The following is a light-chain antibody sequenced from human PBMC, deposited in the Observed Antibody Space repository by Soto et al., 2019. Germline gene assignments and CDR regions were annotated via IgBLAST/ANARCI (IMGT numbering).Light chain of an antibody. CDR3: SSYTSSSTLV. Sequence: QSALTQPASVSGSPGQSITISCTGTSSDFGDYNYVSWYHQHPGKVPKLMIYEVSNRPSGVSNRFSGSKSGNTASLTISGLQAEDEADYYCSSYTSSSTLVFGTGTKLTVL. CDR2: EVS. CDR1: SSDFGDYNY. V-gene: IGLV2-14*01. J-gene: IGLJ2*01.